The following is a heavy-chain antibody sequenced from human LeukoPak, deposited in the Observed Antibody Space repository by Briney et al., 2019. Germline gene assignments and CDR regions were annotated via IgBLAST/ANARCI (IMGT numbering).Heavy chain of an antibody. CDR2: IKSKTDGGTT. CDR3: TTDYGSGSYRYFNY. CDR1: GFNFQYAW. V-gene: IGHV3-15*01. Sequence: GGSLRLSCVGSGFNFQYAWMTWVRQAPGKGLEWVGCIKSKTDGGTTDYVAPVKGRFTISRDDSKNTLYLQMNSLKSEDTAVYYCTTDYGSGSYRYFNYWGQGTLVTVSS. D-gene: IGHD3-10*01. J-gene: IGHJ4*02.